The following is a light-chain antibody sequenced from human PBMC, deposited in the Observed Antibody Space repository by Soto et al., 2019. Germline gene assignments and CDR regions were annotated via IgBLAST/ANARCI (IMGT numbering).Light chain of an antibody. CDR1: QSVSSY. CDR2: DAS. J-gene: IGKJ1*01. CDR3: QQYGSSLRT. V-gene: IGKV3-20*01. Sequence: EIVLTQSPCTLSLSPGERATLSCRASQSVSSYLAWYQQKPGQAPRLLIYDASNRATGIPDRFSGSGSGTDFTLTISRLEPEDFAVYYCQQYGSSLRTFGQGTKVDIK.